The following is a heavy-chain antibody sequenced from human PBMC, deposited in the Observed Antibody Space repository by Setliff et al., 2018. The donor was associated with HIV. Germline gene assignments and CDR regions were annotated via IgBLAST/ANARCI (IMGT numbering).Heavy chain of an antibody. Sequence: PSETLSLTCTVSTDSFSNRGFYWGWVRQPPGRGLEWIGSVYYSGSTYYNPSLKSRVTISVDTSMDQFSLKLNSVTAADTAVYYCAAASSWDPLLDYWGQGTLVTVSS. V-gene: IGHV4-39*01. CDR2: VYYSGST. D-gene: IGHD6-13*01. CDR1: TDSFSNRGFY. CDR3: AAASSWDPLLDY. J-gene: IGHJ4*02.